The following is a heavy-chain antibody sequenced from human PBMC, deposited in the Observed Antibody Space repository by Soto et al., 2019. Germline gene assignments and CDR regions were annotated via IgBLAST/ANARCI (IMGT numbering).Heavy chain of an antibody. CDR2: VNPNSGGT. D-gene: IGHD3-16*01. Sequence: GTSVKFSCKASGSTFTAYYIHWVGHAPGQGLEWMGWVNPNSGGTHYAQKFQDWVTMTRDTSISTAYMELTRLRSDDTAVYYCAGDLGAXYVIQFDCWGHGTLVTVSS. CDR1: GSTFTAYY. V-gene: IGHV1-2*04. CDR3: AGDLGAXYVIQFDC. J-gene: IGHJ4*01.